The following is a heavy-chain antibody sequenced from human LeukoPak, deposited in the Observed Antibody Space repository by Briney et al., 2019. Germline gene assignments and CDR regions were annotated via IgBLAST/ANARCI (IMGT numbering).Heavy chain of an antibody. D-gene: IGHD3-10*01. V-gene: IGHV4-4*02. J-gene: IGHJ4*02. CDR2: IYHSGST. Sequence: SGTLSLTCDVSGASISSSIWWSWVRQPPGKGLEWIGEIYHSGSTNYNSSLKSRVTISVDISKNQFSLKLSSVTAADTAVYYCARGGSGSYYPFDYWGQGTLVTVSS. CDR3: ARGGSGSYYPFDY. CDR1: GASISSSIW.